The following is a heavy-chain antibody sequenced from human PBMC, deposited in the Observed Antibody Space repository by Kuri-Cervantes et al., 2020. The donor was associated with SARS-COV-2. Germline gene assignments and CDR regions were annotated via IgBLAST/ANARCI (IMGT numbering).Heavy chain of an antibody. D-gene: IGHD3-3*01. CDR1: GSTFSIFW. CDR3: ARGTLVPYYYDALDV. J-gene: IGHJ6*02. V-gene: IGHV3-7*04. Sequence: GGSLRLSGATSGSTFSIFWMTWVRQAPGKGLEWVANINQDGSEKSYVDSVKGRFTISRDNAKNSLYLQMNSLRAEDTAVYYCARGTLVPYYYDALDVWGQGTTVTVSS. CDR2: INQDGSEK.